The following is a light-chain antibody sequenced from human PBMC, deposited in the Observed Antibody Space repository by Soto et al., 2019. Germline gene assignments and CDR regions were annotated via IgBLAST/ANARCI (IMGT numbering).Light chain of an antibody. Sequence: EIVMTQSPATLSVSPGERATLSCRASQSVSSNLAWYQQKTGQAPRLLIYGASTRDTGIPARFSGSGSGTEFTLSISRLQSEDFEVYYCQHYYNWPRTFGQGTKVEI. CDR2: GAS. V-gene: IGKV3-15*01. CDR3: QHYYNWPRT. J-gene: IGKJ1*01. CDR1: QSVSSN.